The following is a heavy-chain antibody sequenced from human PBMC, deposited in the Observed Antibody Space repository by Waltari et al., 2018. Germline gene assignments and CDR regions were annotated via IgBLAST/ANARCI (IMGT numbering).Heavy chain of an antibody. D-gene: IGHD3-10*01. V-gene: IGHV3-53*01. CDR2: IYSGGNT. CDR3: AREGVWT. J-gene: IGHJ4*02. Sequence: EVQLVASGGNLIQPGGSLRLSCAASGFTVRTNFISWVRQAPGKGLEWVSIIYSGGNTYYADYGKGRFTISRDNAKNTLYLQMNSLRAEDTAVYYCAREGVWTWGQGTLVTVSS. CDR1: GFTVRTNF.